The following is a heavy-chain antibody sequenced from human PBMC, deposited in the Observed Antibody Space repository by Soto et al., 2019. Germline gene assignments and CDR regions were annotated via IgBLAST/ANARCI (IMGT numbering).Heavy chain of an antibody. Sequence: QVQLVESGGGVVQPGRSLRLSCAASGFTFSTYGMHWVRQAPGKGLEWVTVMSYDGSQKYYADSVKGRFVISRDNSKNTLYLQLHSLRTEDTAVYYCAKSYSSSWPYYRSYGLDVWGQGTTVTV. J-gene: IGHJ6*02. CDR2: MSYDGSQK. CDR1: GFTFSTYG. D-gene: IGHD4-4*01. CDR3: AKSYSSSWPYYRSYGLDV. V-gene: IGHV3-30*18.